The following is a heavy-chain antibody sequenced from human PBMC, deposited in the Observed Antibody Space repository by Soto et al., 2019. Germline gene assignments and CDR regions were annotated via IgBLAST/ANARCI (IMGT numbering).Heavy chain of an antibody. V-gene: IGHV3-48*01. CDR3: VGAVGFQLIY. J-gene: IGHJ4*02. D-gene: IGHD2-2*01. Sequence: EVQLVESGGGLVQPGGSLRLSCAASGFTFSTHSMNWVRQAPGKGLEWISYITSSSVTLYADSVKGRFTISRDNDKNSLYLQMNSRRLEDTAVYSGVGAVGFQLIYWGQGTLVTVCS. CDR1: GFTFSTHS. CDR2: ITSSSVTL.